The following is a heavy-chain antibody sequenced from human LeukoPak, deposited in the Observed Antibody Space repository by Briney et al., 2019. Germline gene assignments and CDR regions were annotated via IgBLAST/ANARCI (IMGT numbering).Heavy chain of an antibody. J-gene: IGHJ4*02. D-gene: IGHD6-19*01. CDR2: IYYNGTT. CDR3: ARDVSGRFH. V-gene: IGHV4-59*01. Sequence: SETLSLTCTVSGGSIINYYWSWIRQSSGQGLEWIGYIYYNGTTNYNPSLKSRVTMSVDTSMTQFSLRLSSVTAADTAVYYCARDVSGRFHWGQGSLVTVSS. CDR1: GGSIINYY.